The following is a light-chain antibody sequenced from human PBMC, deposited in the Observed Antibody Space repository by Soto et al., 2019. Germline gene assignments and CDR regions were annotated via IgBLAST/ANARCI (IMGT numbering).Light chain of an antibody. V-gene: IGKV3-20*01. Sequence: EVVLTQSPGTLSLSPGERATLSCRASQTVSSSFLAWYQQKPGQAPRLLIYGTSTRATGIPDTFSGSGSGTDFTLTISRLETEDFAVYYCQQYGNSPWTFGQGTKVEIK. CDR1: QTVSSSF. J-gene: IGKJ1*01. CDR3: QQYGNSPWT. CDR2: GTS.